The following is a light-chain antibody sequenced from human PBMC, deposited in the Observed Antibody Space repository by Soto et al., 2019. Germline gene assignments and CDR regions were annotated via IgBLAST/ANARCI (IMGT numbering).Light chain of an antibody. J-gene: IGLJ1*01. Sequence: QSLLTQPPSVSGSPGQSFTISCTGTISDVGSYNRVSWYQQPPGTAPKVMIYEVSNRPSGVPDRFSGSKSGNTASLTISGLQAEDEADYYCSLYTSSSTYVFGPGTKV. CDR2: EVS. CDR3: SLYTSSSTYV. V-gene: IGLV2-18*01. CDR1: ISDVGSYNR.